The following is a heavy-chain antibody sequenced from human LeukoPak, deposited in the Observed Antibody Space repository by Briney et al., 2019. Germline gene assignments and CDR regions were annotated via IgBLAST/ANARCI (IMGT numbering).Heavy chain of an antibody. CDR2: MNPNSGNT. V-gene: IGHV1-8*03. Sequence: ASVKVSCKASGYTFTSYDINWVRQATGQGLEWMGWMNPNSGNTGYAQKFQGRVTITRNTSISTAYMELSSLRSEDTAVYYCARGYRAVADYFDYWGQGTLVTVSS. CDR1: GYTFTSYD. J-gene: IGHJ4*02. D-gene: IGHD6-19*01. CDR3: ARGYRAVADYFDY.